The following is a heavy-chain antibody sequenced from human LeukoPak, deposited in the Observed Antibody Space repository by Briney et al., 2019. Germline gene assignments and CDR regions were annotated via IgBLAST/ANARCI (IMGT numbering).Heavy chain of an antibody. J-gene: IGHJ4*02. CDR3: ASQYRAAGKTFDY. CDR1: GNSITGSSYY. V-gene: IGHV4-39*02. D-gene: IGHD6-13*01. Sequence: PSETLSLTCTVSGNSITGSSYYWGWIRQPPGKGLEWIGNMYYSGTTYYNPSLKSRVTISLDTSKTPFSLKLSSVTAADPAVYYCASQYRAAGKTFDYWGEGTLVTVSS. CDR2: MYYSGTT.